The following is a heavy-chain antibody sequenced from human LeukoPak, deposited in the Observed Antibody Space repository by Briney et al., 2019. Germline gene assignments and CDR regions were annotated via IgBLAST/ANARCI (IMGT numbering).Heavy chain of an antibody. CDR1: GFTFSNYG. CDR3: ARDRAWGNDAFDI. CDR2: IRFDGFNK. J-gene: IGHJ3*02. V-gene: IGHV3-30*02. D-gene: IGHD3-16*01. Sequence: GSLRLSCAASGFTFSNYGMHWVRQAPGKGLEWVAFIRFDGFNKYYADSVKGRFTISRDNAKNSLYLQMSSLRAEDTAVYYCARDRAWGNDAFDIWGQGTMVTVSS.